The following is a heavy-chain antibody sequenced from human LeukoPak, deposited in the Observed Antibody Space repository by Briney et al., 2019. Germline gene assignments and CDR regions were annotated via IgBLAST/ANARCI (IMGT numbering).Heavy chain of an antibody. J-gene: IGHJ4*02. D-gene: IGHD3-16*02. CDR1: GFTFSSYE. CDR3: AGALYDYVWGSYRPTNFDY. CDR2: ISSSGSTI. V-gene: IGHV3-48*03. Sequence: PGGSLRLSCAASGFTFSSYEMNWVRQAPGEGLEWVSYISSSGSTIYYADSVKGRFTISRDNVKNSLYLQMNSLRAEDTAVYYCAGALYDYVWGSYRPTNFDYWGQGTLVTVSS.